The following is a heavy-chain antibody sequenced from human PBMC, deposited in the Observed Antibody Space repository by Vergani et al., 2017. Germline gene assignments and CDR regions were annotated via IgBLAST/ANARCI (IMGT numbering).Heavy chain of an antibody. CDR3: AKAGSVTSGSIQYNFSRDV. D-gene: IGHD3-10*01. CDR1: GFSFSSHA. CDR2: ISNDGSKK. V-gene: IGHV3-30*18. Sequence: QVQLAESGGGRVQPGRSLRLSCAASGFSFSSHAIHWVRQAPGKGLEWVAVISNDGSKKYYADSVKGRFTISRDNSKNTLDLQMNSLRTQDTAVYYCAKAGSVTSGSIQYNFSRDVWGKGTTVTVS. J-gene: IGHJ6*03.